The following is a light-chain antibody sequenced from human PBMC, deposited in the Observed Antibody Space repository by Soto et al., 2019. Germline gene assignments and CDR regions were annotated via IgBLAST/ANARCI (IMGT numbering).Light chain of an antibody. Sequence: EIVLTQSPGTLSLSPGERATLSCRTSQNINSIYLAWYQQRPGQPPRSLIYGASSRATGIPDRFSSSGSGTDFTLTISRLEPEDFAVYYCQQYGSSSWTFGQGTKVEI. CDR1: QNINSIY. CDR2: GAS. V-gene: IGKV3-20*01. CDR3: QQYGSSSWT. J-gene: IGKJ1*01.